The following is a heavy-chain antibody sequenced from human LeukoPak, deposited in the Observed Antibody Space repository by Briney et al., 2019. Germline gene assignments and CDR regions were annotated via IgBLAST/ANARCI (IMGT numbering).Heavy chain of an antibody. V-gene: IGHV1-18*01. Sequence: ASVKVSCKASDYTFTSYGISWVRQAPGQGLEWMGWISAYNGNTNYAQKLQGRVTMTTDTSTSTAYMELRSLRSDDTAVYYCARDHYHKIHSVMVTAPDYWGQGTLVIVSS. D-gene: IGHD2-21*02. CDR3: ARDHYHKIHSVMVTAPDY. CDR2: ISAYNGNT. CDR1: DYTFTSYG. J-gene: IGHJ4*02.